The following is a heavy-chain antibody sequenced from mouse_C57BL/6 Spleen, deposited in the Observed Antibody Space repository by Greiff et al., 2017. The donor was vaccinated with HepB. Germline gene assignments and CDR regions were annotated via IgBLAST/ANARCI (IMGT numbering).Heavy chain of an antibody. CDR3: FYDGYYDYAMDY. Sequence: VKLQQPGAELVKPGASVKLSCKASGYTFTSYWMHWVKQRPGQGLEWIGMIHPNSGSTNYNEKFKSKATLTVDKSSSTAYMQLSSLTSEDSAVYYCFYDGYYDYAMDYWGQGTSVTVSS. D-gene: IGHD2-3*01. CDR1: GYTFTSYW. J-gene: IGHJ4*01. CDR2: IHPNSGST. V-gene: IGHV1-64*01.